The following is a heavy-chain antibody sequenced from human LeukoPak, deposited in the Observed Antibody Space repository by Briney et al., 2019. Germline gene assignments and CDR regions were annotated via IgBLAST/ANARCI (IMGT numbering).Heavy chain of an antibody. CDR2: ISAYIGNT. J-gene: IGHJ4*02. CDR3: ARGGYYDSSGYYSVLRDFDY. Sequence: ASVKVSCKASGYTFTSYGISWVRQAPGHRLECMGWISAYIGNTNYTQKLQGRVTMTTDTSTSTAYMELRSLRSDATAVYYCARGGYYDSSGYYSVLRDFDYWGQGTLVTVSS. D-gene: IGHD3-22*01. V-gene: IGHV1-18*01. CDR1: GYTFTSYG.